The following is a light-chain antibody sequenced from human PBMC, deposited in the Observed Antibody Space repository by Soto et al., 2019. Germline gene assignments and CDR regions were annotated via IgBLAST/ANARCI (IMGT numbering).Light chain of an antibody. J-gene: IGLJ2*01. CDR3: SSYTSSSTVV. CDR1: SSDIGGCNC. V-gene: IGLV2-14*03. CDR2: DVS. Sequence: QSALTQPASVSGSPGQSITISCTETSSDIGGCNCVSWYQQHPGKAPQLMIYDVSDRPSGVSNRFSGSKSGNTASLTISGLQAEDEADYYCSSYTSSSTVVFGGGTKLTVL.